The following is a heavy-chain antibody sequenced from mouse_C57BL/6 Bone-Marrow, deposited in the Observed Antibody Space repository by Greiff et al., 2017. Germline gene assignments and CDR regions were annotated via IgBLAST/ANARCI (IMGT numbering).Heavy chain of an antibody. CDR3: AREGSNCTWFAY. J-gene: IGHJ3*01. Sequence: EVKVVESGGGLVKPGGSLKLSCAASGFTFSDYGMHWVRQAPEKGLEWVAYISSGSSTIYYADTVKGRFTISRDNAKNTLFLQMTSLRSEDTAMYYCAREGSNCTWFAYWGQGTLVTVSA. CDR2: ISSGSSTI. D-gene: IGHD2-5*01. CDR1: GFTFSDYG. V-gene: IGHV5-17*01.